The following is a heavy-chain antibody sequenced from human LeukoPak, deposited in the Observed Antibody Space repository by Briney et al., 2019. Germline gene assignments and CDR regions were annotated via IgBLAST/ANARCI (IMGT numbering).Heavy chain of an antibody. CDR3: VTSSSWYDPGDY. CDR1: GYTFTSYY. D-gene: IGHD6-13*01. CDR2: INPSGGST. Sequence: ASVKVSCKAPGYTFTSYYMHWVRQAPGQGLEWMGIINPSGGSTSYAQKFQGRVTMTRDTSTSTVYMELSSLRSEDTAVYYCVTSSSWYDPGDYWGEGTLVTVSS. J-gene: IGHJ4*02. V-gene: IGHV1-46*01.